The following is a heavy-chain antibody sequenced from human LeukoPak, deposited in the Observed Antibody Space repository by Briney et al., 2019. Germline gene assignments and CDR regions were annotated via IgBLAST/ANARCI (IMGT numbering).Heavy chain of an antibody. V-gene: IGHV4-39*01. Sequence: SETLSLTCAVYGGSFSSYYWGWIRQPPGKGLEWIGSIYYSGSTYYNPSLKSQVTISVDTSKNQFSLKLSSVTAADTAVYYCARLRMYYYDSSGSLGFDYWGQGTLVTVSS. CDR1: GGSFSSYY. J-gene: IGHJ4*02. CDR3: ARLRMYYYDSSGSLGFDY. CDR2: IYYSGST. D-gene: IGHD3-22*01.